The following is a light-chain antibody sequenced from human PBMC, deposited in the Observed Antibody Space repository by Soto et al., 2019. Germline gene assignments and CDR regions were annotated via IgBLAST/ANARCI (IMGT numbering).Light chain of an antibody. Sequence: SALTQPPSASGSPGQSVTISCTGTSSDVGRYNYVSWYQQHPGKAPKLIIYEVTKRPSGVPDRFSGSKSDNTASLTVSGLQAEDEADYYCSSYAGNNNLIFGGGTKLTVL. V-gene: IGLV2-8*01. CDR1: SSDVGRYNY. CDR2: EVT. CDR3: SSYAGNNNLI. J-gene: IGLJ2*01.